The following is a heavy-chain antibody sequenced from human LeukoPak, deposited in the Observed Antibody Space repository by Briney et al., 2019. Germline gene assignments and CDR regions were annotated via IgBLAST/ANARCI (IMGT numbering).Heavy chain of an antibody. J-gene: IGHJ4*02. CDR2: ISSTSSYI. V-gene: IGHV3-21*01. Sequence: PGGSLRLSCAASGFTFSNYWVSWVRQAPGKGLELVSSISSTSSYIYYADSVKGRFTISRDNAKNSLYLQMNSLRAEDTAVYYCARDERALIVATHLVYWGQGTLVTVSS. CDR1: GFTFSNYW. CDR3: ARDERALIVATHLVY. D-gene: IGHD5-12*01.